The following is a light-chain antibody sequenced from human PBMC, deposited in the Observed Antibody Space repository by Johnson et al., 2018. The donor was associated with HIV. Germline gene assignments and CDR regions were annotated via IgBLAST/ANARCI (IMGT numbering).Light chain of an antibody. CDR3: GTWDSSLSAGPYF. V-gene: IGLV1-51*01. CDR2: DNN. J-gene: IGLJ1*01. CDR1: TSNIGKSY. Sequence: QFVLTQPPSVSAAPGQKVTISCSGSTSNIGKSYVSWYQQLPGTAPKLLIYDNNRRPSGTPDRFSGSKSGTSATLGFTGLQTGDEAAYYCGTWDSSLSAGPYFFGTATKVTVL.